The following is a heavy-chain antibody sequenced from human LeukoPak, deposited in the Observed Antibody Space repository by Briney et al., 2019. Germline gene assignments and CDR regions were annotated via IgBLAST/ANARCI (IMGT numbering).Heavy chain of an antibody. J-gene: IGHJ3*02. CDR1: GGSISSYY. CDR3: ARAGRWEGRPHAFDI. Sequence: SETLSLTCTVSGGSISSYYWNWIRQPPGKGLEWIGYIYYSGITNYNPSLKSRVHISVDTSKSQFSLKLSSVTAADTAVYYCARAGRWEGRPHAFDIWGQGTMVTVSS. CDR2: IYYSGIT. D-gene: IGHD1-26*01. V-gene: IGHV4-59*01.